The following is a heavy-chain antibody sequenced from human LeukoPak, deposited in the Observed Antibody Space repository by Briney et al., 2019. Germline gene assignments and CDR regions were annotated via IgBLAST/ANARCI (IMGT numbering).Heavy chain of an antibody. CDR1: GFTFSSYE. CDR3: GRMGDGYKGDY. J-gene: IGHJ4*02. Sequence: GGSLRLSCAASGFTFSSYEMNWVRQAPGKGLEWVSYISSSGSTIYYADSVKGRFTISRDNAKNSLYLQMNSLRAEDTAVYYCGRMGDGYKGDYGGQGTLVPVSS. CDR2: ISSSGSTI. D-gene: IGHD5-24*01. V-gene: IGHV3-48*03.